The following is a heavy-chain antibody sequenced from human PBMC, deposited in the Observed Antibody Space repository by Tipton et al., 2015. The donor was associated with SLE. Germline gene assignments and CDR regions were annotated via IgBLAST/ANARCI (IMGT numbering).Heavy chain of an antibody. CDR1: GGPINISGYF. V-gene: IGHV4-39*07. D-gene: IGHD4-17*01. Sequence: TLSLTCAVSGGPINISGYFWGWIRQPPGKGLEWVGNIYSDGNTYYNPSLKSRVTLSVDTSKNQFSLKVNSVTAADTAVYYCARALTTVTPPYYYGLDVWGHGTTVNVSS. CDR2: IYSDGNT. J-gene: IGHJ6*02. CDR3: ARALTTVTPPYYYGLDV.